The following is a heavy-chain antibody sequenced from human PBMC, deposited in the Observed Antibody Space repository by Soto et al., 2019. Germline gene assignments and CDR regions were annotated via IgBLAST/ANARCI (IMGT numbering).Heavy chain of an antibody. CDR1: RDTFNKYA. J-gene: IGHJ6*02. CDR2: IIPIFSSR. Sequence: QVQLVQSGAEVKKPGSSVKVSCKTSRDTFNKYAFNWVRQAPGQGLEWMGWIIPIFSSRNYAEKFQGRVTITADDSTSTAYMELRSRRFEDTAVYYCARGETYVGVWGQGNTVTFSS. CDR3: ARGETYVGV. D-gene: IGHD3-10*02. V-gene: IGHV1-69*01.